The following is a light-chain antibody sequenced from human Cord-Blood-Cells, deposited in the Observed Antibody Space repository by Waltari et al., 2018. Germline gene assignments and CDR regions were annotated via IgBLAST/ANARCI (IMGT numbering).Light chain of an antibody. Sequence: EMVLTQSPGTMSLSPGERATLSCRASQSVSSSYLAWYQQKPGQAPWRLIYGASSRATGIPDRFSGSGSGTDFTLTISRLEPEDFAVYYCQQYGSSPGTFGQGTKLEIK. J-gene: IGKJ2*01. CDR1: QSVSSSY. CDR2: GAS. CDR3: QQYGSSPGT. V-gene: IGKV3-20*01.